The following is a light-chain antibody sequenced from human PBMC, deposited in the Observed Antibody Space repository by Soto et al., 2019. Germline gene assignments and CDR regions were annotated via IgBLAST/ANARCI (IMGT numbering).Light chain of an antibody. CDR2: DVT. Sequence: QSALTQPASVSGSPGQSITISCTGTSSDIGTYKYVSWFQHHPGKAPKLMIYDVTKRPSGVPDRFSGSKSGNTASLVISGLQAEDEAGYFCCSYAGSHVIFGGGTKVTVL. CDR3: CSYAGSHVI. J-gene: IGLJ2*01. V-gene: IGLV2-11*01. CDR1: SSDIGTYKY.